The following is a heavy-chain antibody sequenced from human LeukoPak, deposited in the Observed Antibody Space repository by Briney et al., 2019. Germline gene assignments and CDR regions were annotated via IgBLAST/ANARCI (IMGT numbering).Heavy chain of an antibody. J-gene: IGHJ6*03. Sequence: GGSLRLSCAASGFTFSSYSMNWVRQAPGKGLEWVSSISSSSSYIYYADSVKGRFTISRDNAKNSLYLQMNSLRAEDTAVYYCARDTYYDFWSCYMDVWGKGTTVTVSS. V-gene: IGHV3-21*01. CDR2: ISSSSSYI. CDR3: ARDTYYDFWSCYMDV. D-gene: IGHD3-3*01. CDR1: GFTFSSYS.